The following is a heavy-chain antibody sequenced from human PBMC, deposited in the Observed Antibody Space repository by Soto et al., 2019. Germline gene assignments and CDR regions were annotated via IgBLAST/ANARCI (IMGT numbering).Heavy chain of an antibody. Sequence: ASVKRYCNASGYTFRGYGISWVRQAPGRGLEWMGWISAYNGNTNYAQKLQGRVTMTTDTSTSTAYMELRSLRSDDTAVYYCARYGDYVSSYYFDYWGQGTLVTVSS. CDR2: ISAYNGNT. J-gene: IGHJ4*02. CDR1: GYTFRGYG. V-gene: IGHV1-18*01. D-gene: IGHD4-17*01. CDR3: ARYGDYVSSYYFDY.